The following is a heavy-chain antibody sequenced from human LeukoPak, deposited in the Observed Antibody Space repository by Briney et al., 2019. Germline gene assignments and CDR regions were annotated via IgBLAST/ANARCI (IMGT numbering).Heavy chain of an antibody. CDR1: GYTFTGYY. D-gene: IGHD2-15*01. V-gene: IGHV1-69*13. Sequence: SVKVSCKASGYTFTGYYMHWVRQAPGQGLEWMGGIIPIFGTANYAQKFQGRVTITADESTSTAYMELSSLRSEDTAVYYCARDTHCSGGSCYFGYWGQGTLVTVSS. J-gene: IGHJ4*02. CDR2: IIPIFGTA. CDR3: ARDTHCSGGSCYFGY.